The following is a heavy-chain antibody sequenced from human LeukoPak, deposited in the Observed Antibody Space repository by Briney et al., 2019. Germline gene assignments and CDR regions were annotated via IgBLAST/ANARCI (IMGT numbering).Heavy chain of an antibody. CDR2: IIAILDTA. Sequence: ASVKVSCKASGGSFSDYSISWVRQAPGQGLEWMGRIIAILDTAHYAQKFQGRFTITADKSTTTVYMELSSLRSDDTAVHYCVRSGYDYDWFDPWGQGTLVIVSS. D-gene: IGHD5-12*01. V-gene: IGHV1-69*08. CDR3: VRSGYDYDWFDP. J-gene: IGHJ5*02. CDR1: GGSFSDYS.